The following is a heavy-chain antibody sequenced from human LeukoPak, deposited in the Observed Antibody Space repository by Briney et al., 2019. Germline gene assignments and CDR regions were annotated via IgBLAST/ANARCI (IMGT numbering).Heavy chain of an antibody. CDR1: GNYW. D-gene: IGHD2-2*01. CDR3: VSFYETY. J-gene: IGHJ4*02. V-gene: IGHV3-74*01. CDR2: IDSDGSWT. Sequence: GGSLRLSCAASGNYWMHWVRQAPGKGLVWVSHIDSDGSWTSYADSVKGRFTISKDNAKNTVYLQMNNLRAEDTAVYYCVSFYETYWGRGTLVTVSS.